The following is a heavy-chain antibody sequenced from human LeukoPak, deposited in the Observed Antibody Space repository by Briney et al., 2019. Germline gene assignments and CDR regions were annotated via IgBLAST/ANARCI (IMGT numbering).Heavy chain of an antibody. CDR2: ISSSSSYI. CDR1: GFTFNSYS. V-gene: IGHV3-21*04. D-gene: IGHD3-16*01. CDR3: AKDDDWGRFNH. J-gene: IGHJ1*01. Sequence: PGGSLRLSCAASGFTFNSYSVNWVRQAPGKGLEWVSSISSSSSYIYYADSVKGRFTISRDNAKNSLYLQMNSLRAEDTAMYYCAKDDDWGRFNHWGQGTLVTVSS.